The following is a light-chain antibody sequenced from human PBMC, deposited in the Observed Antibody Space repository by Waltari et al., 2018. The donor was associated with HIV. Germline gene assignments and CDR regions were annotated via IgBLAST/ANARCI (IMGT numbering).Light chain of an antibody. V-gene: IGKV2-24*01. CDR1: HSLVHSDGNIY. J-gene: IGKJ5*01. CDR3: MQATQFPLT. Sequence: IVMTQSPPSSPVILGQPASISCRSSHSLVHSDGNIYLSWLQQRPGQPPRLLIYKTSTRFSGVPERFSGSGTGRDFTLKISRVEVEDVATYYCMQATQFPLTFGQGTRLEIK. CDR2: KTS.